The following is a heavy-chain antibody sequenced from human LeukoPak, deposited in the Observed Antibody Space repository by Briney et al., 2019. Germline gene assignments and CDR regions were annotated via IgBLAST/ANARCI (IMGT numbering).Heavy chain of an antibody. D-gene: IGHD3-22*01. J-gene: IGHJ4*02. CDR1: GFTFSDLY. CDR3: AKDGRLLNYDSSGYSDY. Sequence: TPGGSLRLSCAASGFTFSDLYMTWIRQAPGKGLEWVSYSSNGGSTIYYADSVKGRFTISRDNAKNTLYLQMNSLRAEDTAVYYCAKDGRLLNYDSSGYSDYWGQGTLVTVSS. V-gene: IGHV3-11*04. CDR2: SSNGGSTI.